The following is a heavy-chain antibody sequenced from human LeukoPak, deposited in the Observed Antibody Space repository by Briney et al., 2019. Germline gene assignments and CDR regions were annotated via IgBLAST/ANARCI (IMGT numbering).Heavy chain of an antibody. J-gene: IGHJ5*02. CDR2: ISSSSNTI. V-gene: IGHV3-48*02. CDR1: GFTFSSYS. D-gene: IGHD3-9*01. Sequence: GGSLRLSCAASGFTFSSYSMNWVRQAPGKGLEWLSYISSSSNTIYYADSVKGRFTISRDNAKDSLYLQMNSLRDEDTAVYYCARHDTIIRGWFDPWGQGTRVTVSS. CDR3: ARHDTIIRGWFDP.